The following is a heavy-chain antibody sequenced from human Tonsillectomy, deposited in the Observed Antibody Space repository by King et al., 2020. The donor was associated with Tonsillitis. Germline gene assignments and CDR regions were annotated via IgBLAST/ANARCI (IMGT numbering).Heavy chain of an antibody. CDR3: ARNAVGLGGYCSCGSCPLFDY. CDR1: AFTFSSYA. Sequence: VQLVESGGGVVQPGGSLRLSCAASAFTFSSYALNWVRQAPGKGLEWGALISYDGSYKYYADSVEGRFTISRDNSRNTLYLQMNSLRAGGTAVYYCARNAVGLGGYCSCGSCPLFDYWGQGTLVTVSS. CDR2: ISYDGSYK. J-gene: IGHJ4*02. D-gene: IGHD2-15*01. V-gene: IGHV3-30*04.